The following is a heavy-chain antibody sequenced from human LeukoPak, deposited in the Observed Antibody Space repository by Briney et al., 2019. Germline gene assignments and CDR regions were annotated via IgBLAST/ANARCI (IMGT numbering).Heavy chain of an antibody. V-gene: IGHV3-33*01. J-gene: IGHJ3*02. CDR2: VWYGGGEK. CDR1: GFTFNSYV. Sequence: PGTSLRLSCAASGFTFNSYVMHWVRQPPGKGPGWVALVWYGGGEKHYADSVKGRFTISRDNSKSSLYLQMDSLRAEDTAIYYCARENYFGWGTYYNSAFDMWGQGTVVTVSS. D-gene: IGHD3-10*01. CDR3: ARENYFGWGTYYNSAFDM.